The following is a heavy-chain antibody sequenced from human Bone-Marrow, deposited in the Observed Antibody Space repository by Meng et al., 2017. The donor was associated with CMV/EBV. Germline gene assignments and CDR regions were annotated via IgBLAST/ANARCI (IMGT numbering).Heavy chain of an antibody. CDR1: GFTFSSYA. J-gene: IGHJ5*02. Sequence: GESLKISCAASGFTFSSYAMSWVRLAPGKGPEWLSYISGSSTTTYYADSVKGRFTISRDNAKKSLYLQMNSLRAEDTAVYYCARAYNVPGWFDPWGQGTPVTVSS. CDR3: ARAYNVPGWFDP. V-gene: IGHV3-48*04. D-gene: IGHD1-14*01. CDR2: ISGSSTTT.